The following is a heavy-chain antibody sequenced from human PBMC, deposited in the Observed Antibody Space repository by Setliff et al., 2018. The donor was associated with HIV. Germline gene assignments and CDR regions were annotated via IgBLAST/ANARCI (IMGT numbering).Heavy chain of an antibody. CDR2: IRYDGSNK. J-gene: IGHJ3*01. Sequence: LRLSCAASGFTFSSYGMHWVRQAPGKGLEWVAFIRYDGSNKYYADSVKGRFTISRDNSKNTLYLQMNSLRAEDTAVYYCVREGEYFDTIGHYLVRRFFDLWGQGTMVTVSS. V-gene: IGHV3-30*02. D-gene: IGHD3-9*01. CDR3: VREGEYFDTIGHYLVRRFFDL. CDR1: GFTFSSYG.